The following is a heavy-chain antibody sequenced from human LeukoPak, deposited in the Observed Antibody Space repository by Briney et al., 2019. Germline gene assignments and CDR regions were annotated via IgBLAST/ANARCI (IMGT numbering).Heavy chain of an antibody. CDR3: AIRQWLQAADY. Sequence: PSETLSLTCTVSGGSINNYYWSWIRQPPGKGLEWIGYIYFSGSTNYNPSLKSRVTISVDTSKNQFSLKLSSVTAADTAVYYCAIRQWLQAADYWGQGTLVTVSS. J-gene: IGHJ4*02. CDR1: GGSINNYY. D-gene: IGHD5-18*01. V-gene: IGHV4-59*12. CDR2: IYFSGST.